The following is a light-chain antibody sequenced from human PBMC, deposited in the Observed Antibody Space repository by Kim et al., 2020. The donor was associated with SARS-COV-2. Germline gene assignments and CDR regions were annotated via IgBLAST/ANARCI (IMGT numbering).Light chain of an antibody. V-gene: IGLV1-47*01. CDR3: ATWDDDLSAPV. Sequence: QSVLTQPPSASGTPGQRVTISCSGSASNIGNNYVYWYQVLPGTAPTLLIYRHDQRPSGVPDRFSGSRSGTSASLAISGLRSEDEAEYYCATWDDDLSAPVFGGGTQLTVL. J-gene: IGLJ7*01. CDR1: ASNIGNNY. CDR2: RHD.